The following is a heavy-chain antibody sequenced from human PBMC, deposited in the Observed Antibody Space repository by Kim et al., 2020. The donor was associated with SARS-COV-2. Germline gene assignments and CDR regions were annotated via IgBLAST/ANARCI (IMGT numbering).Heavy chain of an antibody. CDR3: AEDSLAVSGNEHWF. Sequence: GGSLRLSCVASGFTFSNNAMNWVRQAPGKGLEWVSGIGGDERTYYYPSFKRRLTISRGNTKKTLYLLMIRRRAEDTTTYFCAEDSLAVSGNEHWF. V-gene: IGHV3-23*01. J-gene: IGHJ5*01. CDR2: IGGDERT. CDR1: GFTFSNNA. D-gene: IGHD2-8*02.